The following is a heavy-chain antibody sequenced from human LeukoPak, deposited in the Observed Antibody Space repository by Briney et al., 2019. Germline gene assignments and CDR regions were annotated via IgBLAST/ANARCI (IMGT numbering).Heavy chain of an antibody. Sequence: SETLSLTCTVSGGSISSYYWNWIRQPPGKGLEWIGYIYYSGTTNYNPSLKSRVTISVDTSKNQFSLKLSSVTAADTAVYYCARVYSSGWYPKFDYWGQGTLVTVSS. D-gene: IGHD6-19*01. CDR1: GGSISSYY. V-gene: IGHV4-59*12. CDR3: ARVYSSGWYPKFDY. CDR2: IYYSGTT. J-gene: IGHJ4*02.